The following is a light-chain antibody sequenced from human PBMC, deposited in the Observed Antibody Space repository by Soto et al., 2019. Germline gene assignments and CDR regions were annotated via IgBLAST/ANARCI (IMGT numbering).Light chain of an antibody. CDR1: QSVSSGY. CDR3: QQCGRSPWT. V-gene: IGKV3-20*01. J-gene: IGKJ1*01. CDR2: GAS. Sequence: PGTRATLSCRASQSVSSGYLAWYQQKPGQSPRLLIYGASSRATGVPDRFGGSGSGTDFTLTISRLEPEDFAVYYCQQCGRSPWTFGQGTKVDIK.